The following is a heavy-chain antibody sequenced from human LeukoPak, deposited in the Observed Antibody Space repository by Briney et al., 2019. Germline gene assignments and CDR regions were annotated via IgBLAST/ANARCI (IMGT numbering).Heavy chain of an antibody. Sequence: TLSLTCSVSGYSISSAYYWGWIRQPPGKALEWLALIYWNDDKRYSPSLKSRLTITKDTSKNQVVLTMTNMDPVDTATYYCARHVPPSYYYDSSLDWYFDLWGRGTLVTVSS. CDR3: ARHVPPSYYYDSSLDWYFDL. CDR2: IYWNDDK. J-gene: IGHJ2*01. V-gene: IGHV2-5*01. D-gene: IGHD3-22*01. CDR1: GYSISSAYYW.